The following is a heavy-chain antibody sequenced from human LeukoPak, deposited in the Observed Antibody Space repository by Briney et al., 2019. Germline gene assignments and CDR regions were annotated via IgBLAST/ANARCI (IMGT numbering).Heavy chain of an antibody. Sequence: PSQTLSLTCTVSGGSISSGGYYWSWIRQHPGKGLEWIGYIYYSGSTYYNPSLKSRVTISVDTSKNQFSLKLSSVTAADTAVYYCARRVVVVPAAMARGAFDIWGQGTMVTVSS. D-gene: IGHD2-2*01. CDR2: IYYSGST. CDR3: ARRVVVVPAAMARGAFDI. V-gene: IGHV4-31*03. CDR1: GGSISSGGYY. J-gene: IGHJ3*02.